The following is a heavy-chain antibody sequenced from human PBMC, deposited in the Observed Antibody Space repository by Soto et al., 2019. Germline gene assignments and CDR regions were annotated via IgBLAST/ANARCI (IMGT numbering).Heavy chain of an antibody. D-gene: IGHD3-3*01. Sequence: QLLESGGGLVQPGGSLRVSCAASGFTFSNYAMTWVRQAPGKGLEWVSTIGGSGGDTYYSDSVKGRFTISRDNSRNSRYLQMGSLRAEDAALYYCVRDGSGSSCPCMDVWGQGTTVTVSS. CDR2: IGGSGGDT. V-gene: IGHV3-23*01. CDR1: GFTFSNYA. J-gene: IGHJ6*02. CDR3: VRDGSGSSCPCMDV.